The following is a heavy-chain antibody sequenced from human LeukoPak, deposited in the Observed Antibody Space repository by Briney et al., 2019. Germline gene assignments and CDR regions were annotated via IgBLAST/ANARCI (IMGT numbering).Heavy chain of an antibody. V-gene: IGHV4-34*04. Sequence: PSETLSLTCGVSGGTFSGYYWSWIGQPPGKGVEWIGENYNSGKTNNNPSLKSRDTISVDASKSEFSLRLNSVTAADAAVDYCAIGNNFRFDYWGQETLVTVSS. J-gene: IGHJ4*02. CDR2: NYNSGKT. D-gene: IGHD5-24*01. CDR1: GGTFSGYY. CDR3: AIGNNFRFDY.